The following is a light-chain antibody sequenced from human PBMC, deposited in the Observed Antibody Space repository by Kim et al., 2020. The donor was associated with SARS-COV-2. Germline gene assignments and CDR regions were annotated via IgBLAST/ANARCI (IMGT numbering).Light chain of an antibody. CDR3: QAWDRTTVV. V-gene: IGLV3-1*01. CDR2: EDI. J-gene: IGLJ2*01. CDR1: QLGDKY. Sequence: VSPGQTASIPCSGDQLGDKYVCWYQQKPGQSPVLVIYEDIRRPSGIPERFSGSNSGNTATLTISGTQAMDEADYYCQAWDRTTVVFGGGTKVTVL.